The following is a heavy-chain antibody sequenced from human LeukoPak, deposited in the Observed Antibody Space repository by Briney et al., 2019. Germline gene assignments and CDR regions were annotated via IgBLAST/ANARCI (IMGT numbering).Heavy chain of an antibody. V-gene: IGHV3-7*03. CDR3: ARDSYYDSSTPVSGMDV. Sequence: TGGSLRLSCAASGFTFSSYWMSWVRQAPGKGLEWVANIKQDGSEKYYVDSVKGRFTISRDNAKNSLYLQMNSLRAEDTAVYYCARDSYYDSSTPVSGMDVWGQGTTVTVSS. D-gene: IGHD3-22*01. CDR1: GFTFSSYW. J-gene: IGHJ6*02. CDR2: IKQDGSEK.